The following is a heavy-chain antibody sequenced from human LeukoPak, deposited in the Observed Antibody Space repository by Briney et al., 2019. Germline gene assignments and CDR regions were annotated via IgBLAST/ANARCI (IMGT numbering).Heavy chain of an antibody. Sequence: SETLSLTCTVSGGSISSYYWSWIRQPPGKGLEWIGYIYYSGSTNYNPSLKSRVTISVDTSKNHFSLKLTSVTAADTAVYFCARQAVDAWGAFDIWGQGTMVTVSS. CDR3: ARQAVDAWGAFDI. J-gene: IGHJ3*02. CDR1: GGSISSYY. V-gene: IGHV4-59*08. D-gene: IGHD6-19*01. CDR2: IYYSGST.